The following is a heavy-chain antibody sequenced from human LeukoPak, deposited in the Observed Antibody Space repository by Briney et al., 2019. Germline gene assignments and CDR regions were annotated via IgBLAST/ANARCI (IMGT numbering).Heavy chain of an antibody. D-gene: IGHD3-22*01. CDR3: AKGGGDDSSGYKKNWFDP. CDR1: GFTFSSYW. V-gene: IGHV3-74*01. J-gene: IGHJ5*02. CDR2: INSDGSST. Sequence: PGGSLRLSCAASGFTFSSYWMHWVRQAPGKGLVWVSRINSDGSSTSYADPVKGRFTISRDNAKNTLYLQMNSLRAEDTAVYYCAKGGGDDSSGYKKNWFDPWGQGTLVTVSS.